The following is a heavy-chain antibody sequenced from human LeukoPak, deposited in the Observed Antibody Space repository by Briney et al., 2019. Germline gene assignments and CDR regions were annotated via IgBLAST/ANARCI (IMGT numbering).Heavy chain of an antibody. D-gene: IGHD2-15*01. Sequence: PSETLSLTCTVSGGSISSYYWSWIRQPAGKGLEWIGRIYTSGSTNYNPSLKGRVTMSVDTSKNQFSLKLSSVTAADTAVYYCARDERYCSGGSCYSNGMYYYYYGMDVWGQGTTVTVSS. V-gene: IGHV4-4*07. CDR1: GGSISSYY. J-gene: IGHJ6*02. CDR2: IYTSGST. CDR3: ARDERYCSGGSCYSNGMYYYYYGMDV.